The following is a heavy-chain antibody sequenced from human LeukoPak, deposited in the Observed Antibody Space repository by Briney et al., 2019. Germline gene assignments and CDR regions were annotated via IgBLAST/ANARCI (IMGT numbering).Heavy chain of an antibody. J-gene: IGHJ4*02. CDR1: GFTFSSYS. CDR2: IISSSSYI. V-gene: IGHV3-21*01. D-gene: IGHD3-10*01. CDR3: ARDVWFGDKTKYYFDY. Sequence: GGSLRLSCAASGFTFSSYSMNWVRQAPGKGLEWVSSIISSSSYIYYADSVKGRFTISRDNAKNSLYLQMNSLRAEDTAVYYCARDVWFGDKTKYYFDYWGQGTLVTVSS.